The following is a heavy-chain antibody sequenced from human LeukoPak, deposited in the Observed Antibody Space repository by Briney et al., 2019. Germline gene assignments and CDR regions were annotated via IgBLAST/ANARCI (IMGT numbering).Heavy chain of an antibody. CDR2: INAGNGNT. CDR1: GYTFTSYA. V-gene: IGHV1-3*01. J-gene: IGHJ4*02. D-gene: IGHD1-26*01. CDR3: ARSPPSGIVGATVSDFDY. Sequence: ASVKVSCKASGYTFTSYAMHWVRQAPGQRLEWMGWINAGNGNTKYSQKFQGRVIITRDTSASTAYMELSSLRSEDTAVYYCARSPPSGIVGATVSDFDYWGQGTLVTVSS.